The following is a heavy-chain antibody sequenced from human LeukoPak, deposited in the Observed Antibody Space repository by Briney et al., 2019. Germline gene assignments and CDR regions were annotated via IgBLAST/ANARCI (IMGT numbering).Heavy chain of an antibody. CDR3: ARSRYWEYQLPRADLDY. CDR1: GFTFGSYA. Sequence: GGSLRLSCAASGFTFGSYAMSWVCQAPGKGLEWDSGILASGTTTYYADSVRGRFTISRDNSKSTLYLQVDSLRAEDTALYYCARSRYWEYQLPRADLDYWGQGTLVTVSS. CDR2: ILASGTTT. J-gene: IGHJ4*02. D-gene: IGHD2-2*01. V-gene: IGHV3-23*01.